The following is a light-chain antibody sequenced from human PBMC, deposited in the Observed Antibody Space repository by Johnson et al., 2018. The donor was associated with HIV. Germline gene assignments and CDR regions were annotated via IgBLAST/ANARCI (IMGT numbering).Light chain of an antibody. Sequence: QSVLTQPPSVSAAPGQKVTISCSGSSSNIGNNYVSWYQQLPGTAPKLLIYDNNKRPSGIPDRFSGSKCGTSATLGITGLQTGDEADYYCGTWDSSLSAGVFGTGTKVTGL. CDR3: GTWDSSLSAGV. J-gene: IGLJ1*01. V-gene: IGLV1-51*01. CDR1: SSNIGNNY. CDR2: DNN.